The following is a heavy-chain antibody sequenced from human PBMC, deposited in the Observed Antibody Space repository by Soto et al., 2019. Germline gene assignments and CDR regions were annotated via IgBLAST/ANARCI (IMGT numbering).Heavy chain of an antibody. D-gene: IGHD2-21*02. Sequence: GGSLRLSCAASGFTFSSYGMHWVRQAPGKGLEWVAVIWYDGSNKYYADSVKGRFTISRDNSKNTLYLQMNSLRAEDTAVYYCARVLIGVTAIPDYWGQGTLVTVSS. V-gene: IGHV3-33*01. CDR3: ARVLIGVTAIPDY. J-gene: IGHJ4*02. CDR1: GFTFSSYG. CDR2: IWYDGSNK.